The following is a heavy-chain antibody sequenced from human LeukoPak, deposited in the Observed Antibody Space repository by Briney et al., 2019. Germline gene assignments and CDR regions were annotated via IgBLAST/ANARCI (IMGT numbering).Heavy chain of an antibody. CDR2: IWYDGSNK. J-gene: IGHJ4*02. CDR3: ARFDYGGNLGFDY. V-gene: IGHV3-33*01. D-gene: IGHD4-23*01. CDR1: GFTFSGYG. Sequence: PGGSLRLSCAASGFTFSGYGMHWVRQALGKGLDWVAVIWYDGSNKYYADSVKGRFTISRDNSKNTLYLQMNSLRAEDTAVYYCARFDYGGNLGFDYWGQGTLVTVSS.